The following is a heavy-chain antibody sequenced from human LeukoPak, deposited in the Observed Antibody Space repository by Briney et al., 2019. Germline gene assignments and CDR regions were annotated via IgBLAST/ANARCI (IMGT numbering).Heavy chain of an antibody. J-gene: IGHJ4*02. Sequence: SETLSLTCAVYGGSFIGYYWSWIREPPGKGLGWIGEINHSGSTNYNPSLKSRVTISVDTSKNQFSLTLSSVTAADTAVYYCARGNTYYDFWSGYYTPPGYFDYWGQGTLVTVSS. CDR1: GGSFIGYY. D-gene: IGHD3-3*01. CDR2: INHSGST. CDR3: ARGNTYYDFWSGYYTPPGYFDY. V-gene: IGHV4-34*01.